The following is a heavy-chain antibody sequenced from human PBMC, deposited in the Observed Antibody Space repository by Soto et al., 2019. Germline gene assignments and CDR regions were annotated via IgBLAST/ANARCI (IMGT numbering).Heavy chain of an antibody. V-gene: IGHV3-53*01. J-gene: IGHJ3*02. Sequence: EVQLVESGGGLIQPGGSLRLSCAASGLTVSINYIAWVRQAPGKGLEWVSLIYSGGATYYADSVKGRFTISRDNSKNTLFLQMNSLRVEDTAVYYCARERIATGGIHEALDIWGQGTMVTVSS. CDR2: IYSGGAT. CDR1: GLTVSINY. D-gene: IGHD6-13*01. CDR3: ARERIATGGIHEALDI.